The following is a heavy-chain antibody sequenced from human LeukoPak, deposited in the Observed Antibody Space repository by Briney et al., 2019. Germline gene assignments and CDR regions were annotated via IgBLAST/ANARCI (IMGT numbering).Heavy chain of an antibody. J-gene: IGHJ4*02. CDR2: ISSDGSNK. CDR1: GFTFSSYA. D-gene: IGHD5-12*01. Sequence: GGSLRLSCAASGFTFSSYAMHWVRQAPGKGLEWVAVISSDGSNKYYADSVKGRFTISRDNSKNTLYLQMNSLRAEDTAVYYCARSGYDIGFDYWGQGTLVTVSS. V-gene: IGHV3-30-3*01. CDR3: ARSGYDIGFDY.